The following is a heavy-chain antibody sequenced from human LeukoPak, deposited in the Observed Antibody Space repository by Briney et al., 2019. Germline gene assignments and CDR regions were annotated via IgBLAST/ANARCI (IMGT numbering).Heavy chain of an antibody. V-gene: IGHV3-20*04. D-gene: IGHD4-17*01. CDR1: GFTFDDYD. J-gene: IGHJ4*02. Sequence: GGSLRLSCAASGFTFDDYDMSWVRQAPGKGLERVSGINWNGGSTGYADSVKGRFTISRDNAKNSLYLQMNSLRAEDTALYYCAKRSSYGDYENWGQGTLVTVSS. CDR3: AKRSSYGDYEN. CDR2: INWNGGST.